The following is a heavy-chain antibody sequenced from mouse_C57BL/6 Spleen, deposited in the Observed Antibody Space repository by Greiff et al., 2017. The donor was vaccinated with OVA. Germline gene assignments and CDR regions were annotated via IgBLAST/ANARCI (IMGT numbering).Heavy chain of an antibody. V-gene: IGHV1-9*01. J-gene: IGHJ4*01. CDR1: GYTFTGYW. CDR3: ARMGYYYGSSYYAMDY. Sequence: VQLQQSGAELMKPGASVKLSCKATGYTFTGYWIEWVKQRPGHGLEWIGEILPGSGSTNYNEKFKGKATFTADTSSNTAYMQLSSLTTEDSAIYYCARMGYYYGSSYYAMDYWGQGTSVTVSS. D-gene: IGHD1-1*01. CDR2: ILPGSGST.